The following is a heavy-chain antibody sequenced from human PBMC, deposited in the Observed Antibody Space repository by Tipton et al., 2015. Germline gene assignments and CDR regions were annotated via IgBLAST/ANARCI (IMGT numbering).Heavy chain of an antibody. CDR3: ARAGGNSGNYYYYGMDV. CDR2: IYPDDSDT. V-gene: IGHV5-51*01. J-gene: IGHJ6*02. CDR1: GYRFTKSW. Sequence: QSGAEVKKPGESLTISCKTSGYRFTKSWIGWVRQMPGKGLEWMGSIYPDDSDTRYSPSFQGQVTISADKSISTAYLQWSSLKASDTAMYYCARAGGNSGNYYYYGMDVWGHGTTVTVSS. D-gene: IGHD4-23*01.